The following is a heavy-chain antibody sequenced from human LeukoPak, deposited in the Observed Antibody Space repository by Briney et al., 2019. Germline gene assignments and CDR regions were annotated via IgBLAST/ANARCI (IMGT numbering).Heavy chain of an antibody. CDR1: GYTFTGYY. Sequence: ASVKVSCKASGYTFTGYYMHWVRQAPGQGLEWMGWINPNSGGTNYAQKFQGRVTMSVDTSKNQFSLKLSSVTAADTAVYYCARESYDILTGYRYYYYYYMDVWGKGTTVTISS. D-gene: IGHD3-9*01. CDR3: ARESYDILTGYRYYYYYYMDV. V-gene: IGHV1-2*02. J-gene: IGHJ6*03. CDR2: INPNSGGT.